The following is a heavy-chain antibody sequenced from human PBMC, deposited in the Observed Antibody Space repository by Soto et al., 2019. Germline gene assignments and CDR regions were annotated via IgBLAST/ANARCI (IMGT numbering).Heavy chain of an antibody. CDR2: ISGSGAST. CDR3: ARTAEMSTILTTNYYGMDV. Sequence: PGGSLRLSCAASAFTFSSYAMSWVRQAPGKGLEWVSGISGSGASTYHADSVKGRFAISRDNSKNTLDLQMNSLRAEDTAVYYCARTAEMSTILTTNYYGMDVWGQGTTVTVSS. J-gene: IGHJ6*02. CDR1: AFTFSSYA. D-gene: IGHD4-17*01. V-gene: IGHV3-23*01.